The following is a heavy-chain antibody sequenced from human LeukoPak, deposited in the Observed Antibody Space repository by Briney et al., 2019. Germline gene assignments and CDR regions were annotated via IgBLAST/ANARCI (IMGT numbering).Heavy chain of an antibody. D-gene: IGHD3-16*01. CDR3: ARVFAIGPRNRFDP. V-gene: IGHV3-74*01. CDR2: INSDGSST. Sequence: GGSLRLSCAASGFTFSSYWMRWVRQAPGKGLVWVSRINSDGSSTSYADSVKGRFTISRDNAKNTLYLQMNSLRAEDTAVYYCARVFAIGPRNRFDPWGEGTLVTVSS. CDR1: GFTFSSYW. J-gene: IGHJ5*02.